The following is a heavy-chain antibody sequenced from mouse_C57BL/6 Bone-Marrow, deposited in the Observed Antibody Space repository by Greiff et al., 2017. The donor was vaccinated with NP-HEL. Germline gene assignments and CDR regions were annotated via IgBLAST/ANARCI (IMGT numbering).Heavy chain of an antibody. CDR2: IDPSDSYT. D-gene: IGHD1-1*01. CDR3: ARTLYYYGSSHAMDY. CDR1: GYTFTSYW. V-gene: IGHV1-69*01. Sequence: LQQPGAELVMPGASVKLSCKASGYTFTSYWMHWVKQRPGQGLEWIGEIDPSDSYTNYNQKFKGKSTLTVDKSSSTAYMQLSILTSEDSAVYYCARTLYYYGSSHAMDYWGQGTSVTVSS. J-gene: IGHJ4*01.